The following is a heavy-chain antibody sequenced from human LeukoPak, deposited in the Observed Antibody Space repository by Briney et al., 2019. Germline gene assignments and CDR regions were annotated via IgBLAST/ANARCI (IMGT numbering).Heavy chain of an antibody. CDR2: ISGSGGST. CDR3: AKRGVVIRVILVGFHKEAYYFDS. Sequence: GSLRLSCRVSGITLSNYGMSWVRPAPGKGLEWVAGISGSGGSTNYAGSVKGRFTISRDNPKNTLYLQMNGLRAEDTAVYFCAKRGVVIRVILVGFHKEAYYFDSWGQGALVTVSS. D-gene: IGHD3-22*01. J-gene: IGHJ4*02. CDR1: GITLSNYG. V-gene: IGHV3-23*01.